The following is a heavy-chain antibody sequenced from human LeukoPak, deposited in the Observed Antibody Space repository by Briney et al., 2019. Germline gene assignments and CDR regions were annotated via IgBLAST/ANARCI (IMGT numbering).Heavy chain of an antibody. CDR1: GASITNEDFF. V-gene: IGHV4-39*02. D-gene: IGHD7-27*01. CDR2: IFSSGTT. CDR3: VAEVEAADSPLGHLNFDS. Sequence: PSETLSLTCAVTGASITNEDFFWGWIRQPPGKGLEWVGTIFSSGTTYYSPSLRSRLTISVDTSKNHFSLKLTSVTAADTAVYYCVAEVEAADSPLGHLNFDSWGQGILASVSS. J-gene: IGHJ4*02.